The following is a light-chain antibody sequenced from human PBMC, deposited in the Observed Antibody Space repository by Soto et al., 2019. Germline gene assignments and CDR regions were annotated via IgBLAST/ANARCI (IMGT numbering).Light chain of an antibody. CDR3: SSYTNSGTRV. Sequence: QSALTQPASVSGSPGQSITISCTGTSSAVGGDNYVSWYQQNPGKAPKLLIYEVGNRPSGASTRFSGSKSGNKASLTISGLQAADDAYYYSSSYTNSGTRVFGTGTKLTVL. CDR2: EVG. J-gene: IGLJ1*01. V-gene: IGLV2-14*01. CDR1: SSAVGGDNY.